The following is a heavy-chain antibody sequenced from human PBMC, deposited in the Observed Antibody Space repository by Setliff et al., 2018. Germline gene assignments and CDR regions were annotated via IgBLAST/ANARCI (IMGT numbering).Heavy chain of an antibody. D-gene: IGHD3-22*01. V-gene: IGHV4-4*08. CDR1: GCSISSYY. J-gene: IGHJ4*02. Sequence: SETLSLTCTVSGCSISSYYWSWIRQPPWKGLEWIGYIYTSGSTKYNPSLKSRVTISLDTSKNQFSLKLSTVTAADTAVWYCARGSYYDSSGYSPDVFDYWGQGTLVTVSS. CDR3: ARGSYYDSSGYSPDVFDY. CDR2: IYTSGST.